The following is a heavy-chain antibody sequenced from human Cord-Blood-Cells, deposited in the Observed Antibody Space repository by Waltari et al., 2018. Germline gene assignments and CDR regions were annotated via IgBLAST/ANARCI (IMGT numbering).Heavy chain of an antibody. D-gene: IGHD3-10*01. Sequence: QVQLVESGGGVVQPGRSLRLSCAASGFTFSSYGMHWVRQAPGKGLAWVAVISEDGTNKYYADSVKSRFTISRDNSKNTLYLQMNSLRAEDTAVYYCAKDLWRYYYGSGRYNWCDPWGQGTLVTVSS. CDR2: ISEDGTNK. V-gene: IGHV3-30*18. J-gene: IGHJ5*02. CDR1: GFTFSSYG. CDR3: AKDLWRYYYGSGRYNWCDP.